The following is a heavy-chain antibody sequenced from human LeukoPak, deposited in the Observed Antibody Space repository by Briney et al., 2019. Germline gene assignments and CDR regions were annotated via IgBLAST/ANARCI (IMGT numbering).Heavy chain of an antibody. CDR3: AKSRTGYSGGGDY. V-gene: IGHV3-30*18. CDR1: GFTFSSYA. J-gene: IGHJ4*01. D-gene: IGHD1-26*01. CDR2: ISFDGSGK. Sequence: GGSLRLSCAASGFTFSSYAMNWVRQAPGKGLNWVAVISFDGSGKMYADSVRGRFTISRDNSENTLYLQMNSLRVEDTAVYYCAKSRTGYSGGGDYWGHGILVTVSS.